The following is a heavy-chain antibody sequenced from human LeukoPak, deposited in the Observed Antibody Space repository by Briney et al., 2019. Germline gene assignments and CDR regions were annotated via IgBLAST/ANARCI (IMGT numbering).Heavy chain of an antibody. Sequence: ASVKVSCKASGYTFTSYGISWVRQAPGQGLEWMGWISAYNGNTNYAQKLQGRVTMTTDTSTSTAYMELRSLRSDDTAVYYCARDGITMVRGVIITWGPRGGVGFDYWGQGTLVTVSS. CDR1: GYTFTSYG. J-gene: IGHJ4*02. V-gene: IGHV1-18*04. CDR3: ARDGITMVRGVIITWGPRGGVGFDY. CDR2: ISAYNGNT. D-gene: IGHD3-10*01.